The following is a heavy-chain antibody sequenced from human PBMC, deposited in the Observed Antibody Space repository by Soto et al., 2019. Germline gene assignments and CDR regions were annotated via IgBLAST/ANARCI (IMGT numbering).Heavy chain of an antibody. CDR3: AREGRIRGTMVRGVSDAFDI. J-gene: IGHJ3*02. V-gene: IGHV3-30-3*01. D-gene: IGHD3-10*01. CDR1: GFTFSSYA. Sequence: GGSLRLSCAASGFTFSSYAMHWVRQAPGKGLEWVAVISYDGSNKYYADSVKGRFTISRDNSKNTLYLQMNSLRAEDTAVYYCAREGRIRGTMVRGVSDAFDIWGQGTMVTVSS. CDR2: ISYDGSNK.